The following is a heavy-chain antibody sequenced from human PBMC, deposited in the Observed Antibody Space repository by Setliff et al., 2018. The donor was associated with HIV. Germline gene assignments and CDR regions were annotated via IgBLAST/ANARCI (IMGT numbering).Heavy chain of an antibody. CDR1: GDSINTHY. D-gene: IGHD1-26*01. Sequence: ASETLSLTCTVSGDSINTHYWSWIRQPPGKGLEWIGYVSHTGNTNSNPSLKSRVPISVDTSKNEFSLRLRSVTAADTAIYYCARSTVGVGATFPWGRGTLVTVSS. CDR3: ARSTVGVGATFP. V-gene: IGHV4-59*11. CDR2: VSHTGNT. J-gene: IGHJ4*02.